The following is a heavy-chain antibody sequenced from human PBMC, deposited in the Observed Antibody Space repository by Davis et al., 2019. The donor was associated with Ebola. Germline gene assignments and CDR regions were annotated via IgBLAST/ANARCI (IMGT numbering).Heavy chain of an antibody. J-gene: IGHJ4*02. D-gene: IGHD3-10*01. CDR3: VKGWVGGREDY. Sequence: GESLKIPCSASGFTFCSYAMHWVCQAPGKGLEYVSAISSNGGSTYYADSVKGRFTISRDNSKNTLYLQMSSLRAEDTAVYYCVKGWVGGREDYWGQGTLVTVSS. CDR2: ISSNGGST. CDR1: GFTFCSYA. V-gene: IGHV3-64D*06.